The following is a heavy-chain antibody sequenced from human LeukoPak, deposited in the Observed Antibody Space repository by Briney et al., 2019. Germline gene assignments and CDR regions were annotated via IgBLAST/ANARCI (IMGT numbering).Heavy chain of an antibody. V-gene: IGHV1-2*02. Sequence: ASVKVSCKTSGYTFTGYYIHWVRQAPGQGLEWMGWIRPNSGGTKYAQKFQGRVTMTWDTSMNTAYMELNSLRSDDTAVYFCAQFNWNADQYFDSWGQGTLVTVSS. CDR2: IRPNSGGT. J-gene: IGHJ4*02. CDR1: GYTFTGYY. D-gene: IGHD1-20*01. CDR3: AQFNWNADQYFDS.